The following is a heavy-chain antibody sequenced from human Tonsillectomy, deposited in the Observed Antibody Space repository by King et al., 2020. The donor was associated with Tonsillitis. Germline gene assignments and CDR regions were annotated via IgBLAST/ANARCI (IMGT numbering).Heavy chain of an antibody. D-gene: IGHD3-22*01. V-gene: IGHV4-34*01. CDR1: GGSFSDYF. J-gene: IGHJ6*03. Sequence: VQLQPWGAGLLKPSETLSLTCAVYGGSFSDYFWSWIRQPPGKGLEWIGEIDHSGITNYNPSLKSRVTISVDPSKNQFSLKLTSVTAADTAVYYCSRGGSFYYDSSAKPYYFHYYMDVWGKGTTVTVSS. CDR2: IDHSGIT. CDR3: SRGGSFYYDSSAKPYYFHYYMDV.